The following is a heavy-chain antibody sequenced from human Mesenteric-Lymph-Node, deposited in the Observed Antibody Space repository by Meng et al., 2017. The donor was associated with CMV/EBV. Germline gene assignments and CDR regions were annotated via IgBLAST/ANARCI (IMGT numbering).Heavy chain of an antibody. CDR1: GYSFTSFG. D-gene: IGHD4-23*01. V-gene: IGHV1-18*01. J-gene: IGHJ6*02. CDR3: ARDHNLRSNSWAYSYSDMDV. Sequence: ASVKVSCKASGYSFTSFGISWVRQAPGQGLEWMGWISPYNGNTDYAQKFQGRVTMTTDTSTSTAYMELRTLGSDDTAVYYCARDHNLRSNSWAYSYSDMDVWGQGTTVTVSS. CDR2: ISPYNGNT.